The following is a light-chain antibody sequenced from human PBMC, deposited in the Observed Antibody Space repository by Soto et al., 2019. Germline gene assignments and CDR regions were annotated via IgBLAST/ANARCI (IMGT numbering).Light chain of an antibody. CDR1: QSVGSS. CDR2: DAS. V-gene: IGKV3-11*01. Sequence: EIVLTQSPATLSLSPGERATLSCRASQSVGSSLAWYQQKPGQAPRLLIYDASDRATGIPARLSGSGSGTDFPLTISSLEPEDFAIYYCQQRSNWPPISFGQGTKLEIK. J-gene: IGKJ2*01. CDR3: QQRSNWPPIS.